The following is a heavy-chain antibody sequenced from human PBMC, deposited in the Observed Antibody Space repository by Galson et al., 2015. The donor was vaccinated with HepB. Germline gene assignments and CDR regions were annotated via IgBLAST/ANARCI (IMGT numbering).Heavy chain of an antibody. J-gene: IGHJ5*02. CDR1: GFTFSTYG. CDR2: IYYDGSNQ. V-gene: IGHV3-33*01. Sequence: SLRLSCAASGFTFSTYGMHWVRRAPGRGPEWVANIYYDGSNQYYADSVKGRFTISRDNSKNTLYLQMNSLRAEDTAVYYCARDGRQFRFSGTWFDPWGQGTLVTVSS. D-gene: IGHD3-10*01. CDR3: ARDGRQFRFSGTWFDP.